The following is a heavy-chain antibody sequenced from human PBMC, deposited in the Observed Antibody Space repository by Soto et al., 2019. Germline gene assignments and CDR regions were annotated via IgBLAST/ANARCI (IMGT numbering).Heavy chain of an antibody. CDR3: ARGPPIVVPAALPYYFDY. J-gene: IGHJ4*02. CDR2: INHSGST. D-gene: IGHD2-2*01. CDR1: GGSFSGYY. V-gene: IGHV4-34*01. Sequence: SETLSLTCAVYGGSFSGYYWSWIRQPPGKGLEWIGEINHSGSTNYNPSLKSRVTISVDTSKNQFSLKLSSVTAADTAVYSCARGPPIVVPAALPYYFDYWGQGTMVTVSS.